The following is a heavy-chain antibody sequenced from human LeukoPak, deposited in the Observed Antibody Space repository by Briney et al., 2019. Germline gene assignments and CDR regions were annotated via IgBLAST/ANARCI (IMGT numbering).Heavy chain of an antibody. CDR1: GFTFSNAW. V-gene: IGHV3-15*01. D-gene: IGHD3-22*01. CDR2: IKSKTDGGTI. CDR3: TTGVRDSNGYYNFDY. Sequence: PGGSLRLSCTASGFTFSNAWMNWVRQAPGKGLEWVGRIKSKTDGGTIDYAAPVEGRFTISRDDSKNTLSLQMNSLQIEDTAVYYCTTGVRDSNGYYNFDYWGQGTLVTVSS. J-gene: IGHJ4*02.